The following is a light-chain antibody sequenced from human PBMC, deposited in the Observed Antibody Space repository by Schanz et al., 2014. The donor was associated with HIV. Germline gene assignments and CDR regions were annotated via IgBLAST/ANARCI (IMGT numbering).Light chain of an antibody. Sequence: EIVLTQSPGTLSLSPGERATLSCRASQSVSSSYLAWYQQKPGQAPRLLIFGASNRATGIPDRFSGGVSGTDFNLTITRLEPEDFAVYYCLQRSSWPITFGPGTRLEIK. V-gene: IGKV3D-20*02. CDR2: GAS. J-gene: IGKJ5*01. CDR3: LQRSSWPIT. CDR1: QSVSSSY.